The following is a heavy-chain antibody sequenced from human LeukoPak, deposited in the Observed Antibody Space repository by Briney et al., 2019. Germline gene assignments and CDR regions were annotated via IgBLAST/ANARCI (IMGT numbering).Heavy chain of an antibody. D-gene: IGHD2-15*01. CDR1: GFTFSSYW. CDR2: IKQDGNEK. V-gene: IGHV3-7*01. Sequence: GGSLRLSCAASGFTFSSYWMSWVRQAPGKGREGVANIKQDGNEKYYVDSVKGRFTISRDNAKSSLYLQMNSLRAEDTAVYYCARGVIAVVVAATLLDYWGQGTLVTVPS. J-gene: IGHJ4*02. CDR3: ARGVIAVVVAATLLDY.